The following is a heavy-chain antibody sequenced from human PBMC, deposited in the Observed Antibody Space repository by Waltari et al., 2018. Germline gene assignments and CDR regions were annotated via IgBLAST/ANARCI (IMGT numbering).Heavy chain of an antibody. J-gene: IGHJ6*03. CDR1: GFSVSAHF. CDR3: ARVAGTALHRYYHYYMDL. D-gene: IGHD2-15*01. Sequence: EVGVVESVGGLMQPGGSLGLCCAGSGFSVSAHFISWVRQAPGKGLEWVSISYTVGTTYFAESVKGRFTISRDNSRNTVYLQMNSLRVEDTAVYFCARVAGTALHRYYHYYMDLWGKGTTVTVSS. CDR2: SYTVGTT. V-gene: IGHV3-53*01.